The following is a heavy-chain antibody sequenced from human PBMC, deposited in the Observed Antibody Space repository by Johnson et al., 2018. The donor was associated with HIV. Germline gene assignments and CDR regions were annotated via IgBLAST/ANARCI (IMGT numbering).Heavy chain of an antibody. CDR2: IRYDGSNK. CDR1: GFTFSSYG. Sequence: QMLLVESGGGVVQPGGSLRLSCAASGFTFSSYGMHWVRQAPGKGLEWVAFIRYDGSNKYYADSVKGRFTISRDNSKNTLYLQMNSLRAEDTAVYYCAREGGGYDGKGAFDIWGQGTMVTVSS. D-gene: IGHD5-12*01. V-gene: IGHV3-30*02. CDR3: AREGGGYDGKGAFDI. J-gene: IGHJ3*02.